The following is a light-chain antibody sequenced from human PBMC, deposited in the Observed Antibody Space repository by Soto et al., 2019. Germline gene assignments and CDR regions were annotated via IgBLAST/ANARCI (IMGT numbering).Light chain of an antibody. CDR1: QRIDRY. J-gene: IGKJ1*01. CDR2: DAS. CDR3: QQYKDGAWT. Sequence: DIQLTQSPSTLSASVGDRVPVTCRASQRIDRYLAWYQQKPGKAPKLLVYDASTLEGGVPSSFSGSGSATEFILTISGLQPDDFATYYCQQYKDGAWTFGEGTRVEIK. V-gene: IGKV1-5*01.